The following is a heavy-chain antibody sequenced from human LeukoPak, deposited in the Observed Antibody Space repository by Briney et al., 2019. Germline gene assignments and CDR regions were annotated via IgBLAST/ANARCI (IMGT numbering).Heavy chain of an antibody. D-gene: IGHD1-26*01. Sequence: GGSLRLSCAASGFTFRNYWMSWVRQAPGKGLEWVANLNQDGSKEYSVDSVEGRFTISRDNAKNSLYLQMNSLRDEDTAVYYCAREEGTVGATVFDYWGQGTLVTVSS. CDR3: AREEGTVGATVFDY. J-gene: IGHJ4*02. V-gene: IGHV3-7*01. CDR2: LNQDGSKE. CDR1: GFTFRNYW.